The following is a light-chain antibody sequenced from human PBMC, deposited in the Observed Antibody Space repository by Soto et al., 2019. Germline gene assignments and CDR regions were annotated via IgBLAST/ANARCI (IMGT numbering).Light chain of an antibody. Sequence: QSVLTQPRSVSGSPGQSVTISCTGTSSDVGDYNYVSWYQQHPGKAPKVMIYDVSKRPSGVPDRFSGSKSGNTASLTISGLQAEDEADYYCCSYAGSFASYVFGTGTKRTVL. V-gene: IGLV2-11*01. CDR2: DVS. CDR3: CSYAGSFASYV. CDR1: SSDVGDYNY. J-gene: IGLJ1*01.